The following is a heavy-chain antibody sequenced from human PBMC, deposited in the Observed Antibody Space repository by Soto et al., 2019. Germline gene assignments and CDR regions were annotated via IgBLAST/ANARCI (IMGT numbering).Heavy chain of an antibody. D-gene: IGHD6-19*01. CDR3: ARHVRGWSGEYFDY. J-gene: IGHJ4*02. CDR2: IYYTGST. Sequence: QLQLQESGPGLVKPSETLSLTCTVSGGSISSNSFYWGWIRQPPGKGLEWIGSIYYTGSTYFNSSLQSRIIISVDTSKNQFSLKLSSVTAADTAVFYCARHVRGWSGEYFDYWGQGTLVTVSS. V-gene: IGHV4-39*01. CDR1: GGSISSNSFY.